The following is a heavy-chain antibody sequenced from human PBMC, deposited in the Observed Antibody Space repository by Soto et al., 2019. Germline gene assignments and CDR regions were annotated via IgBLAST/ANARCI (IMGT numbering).Heavy chain of an antibody. V-gene: IGHV4-34*01. CDR3: ARASDGPPYYDYVWGSYRLRNYGMDV. J-gene: IGHJ6*02. CDR1: GGSFSGYY. CDR2: INHSGST. Sequence: SETLSLTCAVYGGSFSGYYWSWIRQPPGKGLEWIGEINHSGSTNYNPSLKSRVTISVDTSKNQFSLKLSSVTAADTAVYYCARASDGPPYYDYVWGSYRLRNYGMDVWGQGTTVTVSS. D-gene: IGHD3-16*02.